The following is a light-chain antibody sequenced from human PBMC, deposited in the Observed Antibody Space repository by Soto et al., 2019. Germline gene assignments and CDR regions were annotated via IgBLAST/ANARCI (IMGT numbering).Light chain of an antibody. CDR3: QYYGSSLIFT. J-gene: IGKJ3*01. CDR1: QSVSSSY. V-gene: IGKV3-20*01. Sequence: EIVLTQSPGTLSLSPGERATLSCRASQSVSSSYLAWYQQKPGQAPRLLIYGASSRATGIPDRFSGSGSGTDFTLTIRRLEPEDFAVYYCQYYGSSLIFTFGPGTKVDIK. CDR2: GAS.